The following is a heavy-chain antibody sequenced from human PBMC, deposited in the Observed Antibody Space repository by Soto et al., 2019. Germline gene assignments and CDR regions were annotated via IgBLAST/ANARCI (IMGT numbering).Heavy chain of an antibody. CDR3: ARRKERSGPYYLDL. V-gene: IGHV1-8*01. D-gene: IGHD6-25*01. CDR1: GFTFITYD. J-gene: IGHJ4*02. CDR2: MNPNNGNA. Sequence: SVKVSFKASGFTFITYDFIWLRQAAGQGLEWMGWMNPNNGNAGFAQKFRGRINMTRNTSISTAYLELSSLRSDDSAVYFCARRKERSGPYYLDLWGQGTQVTVSS.